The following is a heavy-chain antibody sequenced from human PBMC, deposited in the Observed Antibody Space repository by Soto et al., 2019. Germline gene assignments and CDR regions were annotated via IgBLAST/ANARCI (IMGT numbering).Heavy chain of an antibody. CDR3: AKEMIASTLADFFDY. CDR2: IRCDGDKK. V-gene: IGHV3-30*02. Sequence: GGSLRLSCAASGFTFSSYGMHWVRQAPGKGLEWVATIRCDGDKKFYADPVKGRFTISRDNSKNTLYLQMNSLSAEDTAIYYCAKEMIASTLADFFDYWGQGILVTVSS. D-gene: IGHD2-21*01. J-gene: IGHJ4*02. CDR1: GFTFSSYG.